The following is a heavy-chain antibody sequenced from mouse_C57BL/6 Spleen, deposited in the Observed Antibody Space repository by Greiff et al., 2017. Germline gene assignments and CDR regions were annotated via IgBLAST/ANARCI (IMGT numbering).Heavy chain of an antibody. CDR2: INYDGSST. CDR3: ARLLPYYFDY. CDR1: GFTFSDYY. V-gene: IGHV5-16*01. J-gene: IGHJ2*01. D-gene: IGHD2-3*01. Sequence: EVKLMESEGGLVQPGSSMKLSCTASGFTFSDYYMAWVRQVPEKGLEWVANINYDGSSTYYLDSLKSRFIISRDNAKNILYLQMSSLKSEDTATYYCARLLPYYFDYWGQGTTLTVSS.